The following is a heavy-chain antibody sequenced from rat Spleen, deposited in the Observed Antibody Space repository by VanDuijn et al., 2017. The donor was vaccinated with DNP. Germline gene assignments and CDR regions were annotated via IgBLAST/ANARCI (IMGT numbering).Heavy chain of an antibody. CDR2: ITAGGDYT. D-gene: IGHD1-4*01. J-gene: IGHJ2*01. V-gene: IGHV5S13*01. Sequence: EVQLVESGGGSVQPGRSLKLSCAASGFTFSNYGMAWVRQAPTKGLEWVASITAGGDYTYYRDSVRGRFTISRDNAKDTQCLQMDSLGSEDTATYYCVRLTITRDYFDFWGQGVMVTVSS. CDR1: GFTFSNYG. CDR3: VRLTITRDYFDF.